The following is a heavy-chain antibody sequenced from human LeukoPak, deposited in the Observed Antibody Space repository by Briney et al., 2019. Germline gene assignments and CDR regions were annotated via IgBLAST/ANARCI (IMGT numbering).Heavy chain of an antibody. V-gene: IGHV3-30-3*01. J-gene: IGHJ5*02. CDR2: ISYDGSNK. CDR3: ARERFSMVRGVIINWFDP. D-gene: IGHD3-10*01. CDR1: GFTFSSYA. Sequence: AGGSLRLSCAASGFTFSSYAMHWVRQAPGKGLEWVAVISYDGSNKYYADSVKGRFTISRDKSKNTLYLQMNSLRAEDTAVYYCARERFSMVRGVIINWFDPWGQGTLVTVSS.